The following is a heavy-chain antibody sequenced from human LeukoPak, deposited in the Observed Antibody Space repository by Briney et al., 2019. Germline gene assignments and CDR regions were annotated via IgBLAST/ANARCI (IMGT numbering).Heavy chain of an antibody. CDR3: ARGGSGISNAFDI. CDR1: AGSISSYY. J-gene: IGHJ3*02. D-gene: IGHD3-10*01. V-gene: IGHV4-59*01. Sequence: SETLSLTCRASAGSISSYYWSRIRQPPGKGLEWVGYLYYSGSTNSNPSLKSRVTMSVDTSKNQFSLKLRSVTAADTAVYYCARGGSGISNAFDIWGQGTMVTVSS. CDR2: LYYSGST.